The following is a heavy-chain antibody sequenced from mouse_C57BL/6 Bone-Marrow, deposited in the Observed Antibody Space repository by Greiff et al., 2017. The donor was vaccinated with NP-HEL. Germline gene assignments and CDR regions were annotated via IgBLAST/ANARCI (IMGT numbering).Heavy chain of an antibody. J-gene: IGHJ4*01. CDR1: GYTFTSYG. Sequence: VQVVESGAELARPGASVKLSCKASGYTFTSYGISWVKQRTGQGLEWIGEIYPRSGNTYYNEKFKGKATLTADKSSSTAYMELRSLTSEDSAVYFCARGGWVFYAMDYWGQGTSVTVSS. CDR2: IYPRSGNT. V-gene: IGHV1-81*01. CDR3: ARGGWVFYAMDY. D-gene: IGHD1-1*02.